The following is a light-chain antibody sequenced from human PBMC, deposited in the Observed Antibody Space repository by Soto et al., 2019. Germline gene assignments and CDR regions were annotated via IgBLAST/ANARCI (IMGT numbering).Light chain of an antibody. CDR3: QQYTKWPLT. V-gene: IGKV3-15*01. J-gene: IGKJ4*01. CDR2: FAS. Sequence: EIVMTQSPATLSVSPGEKATLSCRASQSVYNNLAWYQQKPGQAPRLLIYFASTRATGIPARFSGSGSATEFSLTISSLQSEDFALYYCQQYTKWPLTFGGGTKVETK. CDR1: QSVYNN.